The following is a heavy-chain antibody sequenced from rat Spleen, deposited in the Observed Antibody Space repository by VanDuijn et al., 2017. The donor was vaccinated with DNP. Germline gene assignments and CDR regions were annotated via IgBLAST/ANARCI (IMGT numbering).Heavy chain of an antibody. V-gene: IGHV5-25*01. CDR1: GFTFSNYD. Sequence: EVQLVESGGALVQPGRSMKLSCAASGFTFSNYDMAWVRQAPTKGLEWVASISTSGGSTYYRDSVRGRFTISRDYARSTLYLQMDSLRSEDTATYFCARHGRVTTVATYWYFDFWGPGTMVTVSS. CDR3: ARHGRVTTVATYWYFDF. CDR2: ISTSGGST. J-gene: IGHJ1*01. D-gene: IGHD1-3*01.